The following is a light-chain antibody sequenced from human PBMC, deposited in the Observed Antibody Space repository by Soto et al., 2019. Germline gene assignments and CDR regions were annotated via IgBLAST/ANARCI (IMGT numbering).Light chain of an antibody. Sequence: EIVLTQSPSTLSVSPGERVTFSCRASQSVSYYLAWYQQKPGQAPRLLIYDASNRATGIPARFSGSGSGTEFTLTISSLQSEDFAVYYCQTYDSWPLFGQGTRLEIK. CDR1: QSVSYY. V-gene: IGKV3D-15*01. J-gene: IGKJ5*01. CDR2: DAS. CDR3: QTYDSWPL.